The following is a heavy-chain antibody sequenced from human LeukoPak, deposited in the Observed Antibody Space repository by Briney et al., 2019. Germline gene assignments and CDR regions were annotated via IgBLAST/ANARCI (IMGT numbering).Heavy chain of an antibody. J-gene: IGHJ4*02. CDR2: IYTSGST. CDR3: ARGYCSSTSCQPYYFDY. V-gene: IGHV4-4*07. Sequence: SETLSLTCTVSGGSISSYYWSWIRQPAGKGLEWIGRIYTSGSTNYNPSLKSRVTMSVDTSKNQFSLKLSSVTAADTAVYYCARGYCSSTSCQPYYFDYWGQGTLVTVSS. D-gene: IGHD2-2*01. CDR1: GGSISSYY.